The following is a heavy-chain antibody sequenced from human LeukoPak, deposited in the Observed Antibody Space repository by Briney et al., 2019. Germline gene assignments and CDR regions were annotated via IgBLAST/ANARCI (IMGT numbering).Heavy chain of an antibody. V-gene: IGHV1-24*01. J-gene: IGHJ6*03. Sequence: ASVKVSCKVSGFTLADLSMHWVRQAPGKGLEWVGGFDRKNGDTIYAQRFRGRVTLTEDTSTGTAYMDLSSLSADDTAVYYCATGVFCATTTCPGYQHYYYFMDIWGKGTTVTVSS. CDR1: GFTLADLS. CDR3: ATGVFCATTTCPGYQHYYYFMDI. CDR2: FDRKNGDT. D-gene: IGHD2-2*01.